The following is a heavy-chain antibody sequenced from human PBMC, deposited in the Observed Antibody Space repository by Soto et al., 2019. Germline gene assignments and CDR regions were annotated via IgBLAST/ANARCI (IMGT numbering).Heavy chain of an antibody. J-gene: IGHJ6*02. CDR1: GCTLTELS. D-gene: IGHD5-18*01. V-gene: IGHV1-24*01. Sequence: ASVKVSCKVSGCTLTELSMHWVRQAPGKGLEWMGGFDPEDGETIYAQKFQGRVTMTEDTSTDTAYMELSSLRSEDTAVYYCATPGYSYGSYYYYYGMDVWGQGTTVTVSS. CDR2: FDPEDGET. CDR3: ATPGYSYGSYYYYYGMDV.